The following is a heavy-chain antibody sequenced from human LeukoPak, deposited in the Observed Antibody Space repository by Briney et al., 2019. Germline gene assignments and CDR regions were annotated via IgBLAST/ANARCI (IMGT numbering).Heavy chain of an antibody. CDR3: ARGELYYDILTGYYHYYYGMDV. V-gene: IGHV1-18*04. D-gene: IGHD3-9*01. J-gene: IGHJ6*02. Sequence: GASVKVSCKASGYTSTDYYMYWVRQAPGQGLEWMGWISAYNGNTNYAQKLQGRVTMTTDTSTSTAYMELRSLRSDDTAVYYCARGELYYDILTGYYHYYYGMDVWGQGTTVTVSS. CDR1: GYTSTDYY. CDR2: ISAYNGNT.